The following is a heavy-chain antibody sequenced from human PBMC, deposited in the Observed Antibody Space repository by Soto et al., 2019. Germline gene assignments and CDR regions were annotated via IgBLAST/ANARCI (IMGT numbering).Heavy chain of an antibody. V-gene: IGHV3-7*03. Sequence: ESGGGLVQPGGSLRLSCAASGFTFSRYWLTWVRQAPGKGLEWVANIKEDGSEIYYVGSVKGRFTTSRDNAKNSLYLQMNSLRAEDTAVYYCARGNTAPADYWGQGTLVTVSS. J-gene: IGHJ4*02. CDR1: GFTFSRYW. CDR2: IKEDGSEI. CDR3: ARGNTAPADY.